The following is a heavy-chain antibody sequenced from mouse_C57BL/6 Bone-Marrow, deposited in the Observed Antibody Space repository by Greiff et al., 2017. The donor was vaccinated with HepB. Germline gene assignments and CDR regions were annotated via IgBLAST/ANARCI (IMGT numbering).Heavy chain of an antibody. V-gene: IGHV1-26*01. CDR2: INPNNGGT. CDR1: GYTFTDYY. Sequence: EVQLQQSGPELVKPGASVKISCKASGYTFTDYYMNWVKQSHGKSLEWIGDINPNNGGTSYNQKFKGKATLTVDKSSSTAYMELRSLTSEDSAVYYCARLLRFAWFAYWGQGTLVTVSA. J-gene: IGHJ3*01. CDR3: ARLLRFAWFAY. D-gene: IGHD1-1*01.